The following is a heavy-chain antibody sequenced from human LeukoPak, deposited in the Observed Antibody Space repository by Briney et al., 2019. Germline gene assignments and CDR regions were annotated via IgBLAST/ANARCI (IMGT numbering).Heavy chain of an antibody. CDR2: IYPGDSDT. J-gene: IGHJ4*02. V-gene: IGHV5-51*01. CDR1: GYHFTSYW. D-gene: IGHD1-26*01. Sequence: PGGSLQISCQGSGYHFTSYWIGWVRQMPGKGLGWMGIIYPGDSDTRYSPSFQGQVTISADMSNSTAYLQWSRLKASDTAMYYCARPYSGSYFSPTDYWGQGTLVTVSS. CDR3: ARPYSGSYFSPTDY.